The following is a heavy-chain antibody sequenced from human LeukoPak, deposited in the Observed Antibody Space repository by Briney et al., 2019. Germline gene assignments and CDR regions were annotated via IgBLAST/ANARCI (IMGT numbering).Heavy chain of an antibody. Sequence: GRSLRLSCAASGFTFSSYAMHWVRQAPGKGLEWVAVISYDGSNKYYADSVKGRFTISRDNSKNTLYLQMNSLRAEDTAVYYCAKGVEEDYGDYSYYFDYWGQGTLVTVSS. CDR2: ISYDGSNK. J-gene: IGHJ4*02. V-gene: IGHV3-30-3*01. CDR3: AKGVEEDYGDYSYYFDY. CDR1: GFTFSSYA. D-gene: IGHD4-17*01.